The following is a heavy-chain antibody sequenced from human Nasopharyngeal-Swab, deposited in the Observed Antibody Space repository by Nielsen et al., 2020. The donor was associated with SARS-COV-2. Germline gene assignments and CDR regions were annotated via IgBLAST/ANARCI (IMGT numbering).Heavy chain of an antibody. CDR1: GFTFSGSA. CDR2: IRSKANSYAT. J-gene: IGHJ3*02. Sequence: GESLKISCAASGFTFSGSAMHWVRQASGKGLEWVGRIRSKANSYATAYAASVKGRFTISRDDSKNTAYLQMNSLKTEDTAVYYCTRGPPYTDIYWDAFDIWGQGTMVSVSS. V-gene: IGHV3-73*01. D-gene: IGHD2-8*02. CDR3: TRGPPYTDIYWDAFDI.